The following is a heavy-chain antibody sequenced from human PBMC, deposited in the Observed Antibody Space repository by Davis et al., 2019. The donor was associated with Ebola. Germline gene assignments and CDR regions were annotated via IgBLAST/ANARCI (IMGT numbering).Heavy chain of an antibody. V-gene: IGHV5-51*01. CDR3: ARHRIYYNSTVLDY. D-gene: IGHD3-22*01. J-gene: IGHJ4*02. CDR1: GYSFINYW. Sequence: GESLKISCKGSGYSFINYWIGWVRQMPGKGLEWMGIIYPGDSDTRYSPSFQGHVTISADKSISTAYLQWSSLKASDTAIYYCARHRIYYNSTVLDYWGQGTLVTVSS. CDR2: IYPGDSDT.